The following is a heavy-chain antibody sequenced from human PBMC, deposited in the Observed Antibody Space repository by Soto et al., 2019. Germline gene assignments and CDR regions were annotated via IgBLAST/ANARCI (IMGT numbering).Heavy chain of an antibody. CDR2: ISYDGSSQ. V-gene: IGHV3-30-3*01. CDR3: TRGLLTDYFDY. Sequence: GGSLSLSCAASGFTFDTSSMHWVRQAPGKGLEWVAVISYDGSSQFYAGSVKGRFTVSRDNSKNTLYLQVNNLRNDDTAVYYCTRGLLTDYFDYWGQGALVTGLL. J-gene: IGHJ4*02. CDR1: GFTFDTSS.